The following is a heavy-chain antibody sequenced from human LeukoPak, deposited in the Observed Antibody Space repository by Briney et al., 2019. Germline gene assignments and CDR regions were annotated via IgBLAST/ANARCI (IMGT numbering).Heavy chain of an antibody. D-gene: IGHD6-19*01. CDR1: GFTFSSYA. CDR3: ARVREEYSSGWSDYYYMDV. CDR2: ISGSGGST. Sequence: PGGSLRLSCAASGFTFSSYAMRWVRQAPGKGLEWVSAISGSGGSTHYADSVKGRFTISRDNSKNTLYLQMNSLRAEDTAVYYCARVREEYSSGWSDYYYMDVWGKGTTVTISS. V-gene: IGHV3-23*01. J-gene: IGHJ6*03.